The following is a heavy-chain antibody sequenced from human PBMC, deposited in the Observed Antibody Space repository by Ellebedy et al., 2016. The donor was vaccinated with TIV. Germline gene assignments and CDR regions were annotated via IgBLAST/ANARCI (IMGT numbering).Heavy chain of an antibody. D-gene: IGHD3-16*01. CDR3: ARGQGYITVGGGVLTRGNWFDP. Sequence: GGSLRLSXAASGFNFSNYWMYWIRQAPGKGPEWVAHIKQDGGEKNYEDSVKGRFTISRDNAKNSLDLQMNSLRAEDTAVYYCARGQGYITVGGGVLTRGNWFDPWGQGTLVTVSS. CDR1: GFNFSNYW. V-gene: IGHV3-7*03. J-gene: IGHJ5*02. CDR2: IKQDGGEK.